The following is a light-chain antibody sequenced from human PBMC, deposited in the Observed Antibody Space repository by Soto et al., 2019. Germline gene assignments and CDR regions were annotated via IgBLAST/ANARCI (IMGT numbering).Light chain of an antibody. J-gene: IGKJ2*01. CDR2: TTS. CDR3: QHSYSSPT. V-gene: IGKV1-39*01. CDR1: QNIFTY. Sequence: DIQVTQSPSSLSASVGDRVTITCWASQNIFTYLNWYQQRPGKAPNLLIYTTSNLQSGVPSRFSGSGSGTDCTLTISSLQPEDFATYYCQHSYSSPTFGRGTKVEIK.